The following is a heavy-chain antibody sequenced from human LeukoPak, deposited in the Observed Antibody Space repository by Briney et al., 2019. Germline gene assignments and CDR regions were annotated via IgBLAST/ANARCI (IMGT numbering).Heavy chain of an antibody. CDR1: GYTFTSYD. V-gene: IGHV1-8*01. CDR2: MNPNSGNT. D-gene: IGHD3-10*01. CDR3: ARDYGSGKNFDY. J-gene: IGHJ4*02. Sequence: ASVKVSCKASGYTFTSYDINWVRQATGQGLEWMGWMNPNSGNTGYAQKFQGRVTMTRNTSISTAYMELSSLRSEDTAVYYCARDYGSGKNFDYWGQGTLVTVSS.